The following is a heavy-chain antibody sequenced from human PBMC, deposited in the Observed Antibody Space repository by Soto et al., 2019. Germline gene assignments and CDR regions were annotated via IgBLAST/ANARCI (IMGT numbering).Heavy chain of an antibody. CDR2: TSYDGSNK. V-gene: IGHV3-30*02. J-gene: IGHJ4*02. D-gene: IGHD2-21*02. Sequence: TGGSRRLSGAASGFTFSSYGMYWVRQAPGKGLEWVAFTSYDGSNKYYADSVKGRFTISRDNSKNTLYLQMNSLRVEDTAMYYCAKGTRGVVTAPLDYWGQGTLVTVSS. CDR3: AKGTRGVVTAPLDY. CDR1: GFTFSSYG.